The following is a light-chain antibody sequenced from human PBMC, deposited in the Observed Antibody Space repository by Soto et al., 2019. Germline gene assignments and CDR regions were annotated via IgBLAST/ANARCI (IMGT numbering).Light chain of an antibody. CDR3: MQGTHWPIT. CDR2: KVS. J-gene: IGKJ5*01. V-gene: IGKV2-30*02. CDR1: QSLVHSDGIAY. Sequence: DVVMTQSTLSLPVTLGQPASISCRSNQSLVHSDGIAYFSWFQQRPGRSPRRLIYKVSNRDSGVPARFSGSGSGTDFALKISRVEAEDVGVYYCMQGTHWPITFGQGTRLDIK.